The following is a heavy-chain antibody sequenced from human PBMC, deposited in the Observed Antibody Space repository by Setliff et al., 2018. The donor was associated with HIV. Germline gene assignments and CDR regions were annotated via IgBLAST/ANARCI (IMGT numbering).Heavy chain of an antibody. CDR2: MYSGGST. D-gene: IGHD2-2*01. Sequence: GGSLRLSCAASGFTVSSNYRSWVRQAPGKGLEWVSIMYSGGSTYYADSVKGRFTISRDNSKNSLFLQMNSLRAEDAALYYCVKDSLPGGCDMWGQGSMVTVSS. CDR1: GFTVSSNY. V-gene: IGHV3-53*05. CDR3: VKDSLPGGCDM. J-gene: IGHJ3*02.